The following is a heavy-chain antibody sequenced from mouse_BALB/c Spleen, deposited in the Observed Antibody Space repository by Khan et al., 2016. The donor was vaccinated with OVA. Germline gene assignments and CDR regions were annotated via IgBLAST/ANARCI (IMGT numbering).Heavy chain of an antibody. CDR3: ARGGYGSLAY. Sequence: QVQLQQPGAELVKPGASVKLSCKASGFTFTSYWMHWMKQRPGQGLDWIGYINPSDGRTHFNEQFSSKATLTVDTYSRTAYMQLPSLTSEDSAVYDGARGGYGSLAYWGQGTLVTVSA. V-gene: IGHV1S81*02. CDR2: INPSDGRT. D-gene: IGHD1-1*02. J-gene: IGHJ3*01. CDR1: GFTFTSYW.